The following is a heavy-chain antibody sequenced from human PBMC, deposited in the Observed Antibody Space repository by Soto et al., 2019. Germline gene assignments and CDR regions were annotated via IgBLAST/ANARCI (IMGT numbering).Heavy chain of an antibody. J-gene: IGHJ3*02. CDR3: AFAGSGSYSNVPDAFDI. V-gene: IGHV3-21*02. Sequence: EVQLVESGGSLVKPGGSLRLSCAASGFTFSSYSMNWVRQAPGKGLEWVSSISGSSTYIYYADSVKGRFTISRDNAKNSVYLQMNSLGAEDTAVYYCAFAGSGSYSNVPDAFDIWGQGTMVTVSS. CDR1: GFTFSSYS. CDR2: ISGSSTYI. D-gene: IGHD3-10*01.